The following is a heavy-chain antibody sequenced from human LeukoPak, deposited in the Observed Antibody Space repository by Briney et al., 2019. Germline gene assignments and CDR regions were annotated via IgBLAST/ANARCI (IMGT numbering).Heavy chain of an antibody. V-gene: IGHV3-9*01. CDR1: GFTFDDYA. CDR3: AKAGLWFGENDAFDI. CDR2: ISWNSGSI. J-gene: IGHJ3*02. Sequence: GGSLRLSCAASGFTFDDYAMHWVRQAPGKGLEWVSGISWNSGSIGYADSVKGRFTISRDNAENSLYLQMNSLRAEDTALYYCAKAGLWFGENDAFDIWGQGTMVTASS. D-gene: IGHD3-10*01.